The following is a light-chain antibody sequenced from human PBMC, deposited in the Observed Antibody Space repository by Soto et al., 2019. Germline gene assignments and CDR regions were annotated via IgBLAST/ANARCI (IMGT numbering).Light chain of an antibody. J-gene: IGKJ1*01. CDR1: QSIGTNY. Sequence: EIVLTQSPGTLSLSPGERATLFCRTSQSIGTNYLAWYKQRPGQAPKLLIYGASRRATGIPDRFSGSGSGTDFTLTISRLEPEDFAVYSGQQYGSSPRTVGQGTTVDIX. CDR2: GAS. CDR3: QQYGSSPRT. V-gene: IGKV3-20*01.